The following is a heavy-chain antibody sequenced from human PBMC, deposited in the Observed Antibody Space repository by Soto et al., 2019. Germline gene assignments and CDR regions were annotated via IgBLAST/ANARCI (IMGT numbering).Heavy chain of an antibody. CDR3: AKEYCSGGSCRDAFDI. CDR1: GFTFSSYA. Sequence: GGSLRLSCAASGFTFSSYAMSWVRQAPGKGLEWVSAISGSSSYIYYADSVKGRFTISRDNAKNSLYLQMNSLRAEDTALYYCAKEYCSGGSCRDAFDIWGQGTMVTVSS. CDR2: ISGSSSYI. V-gene: IGHV3-21*04. D-gene: IGHD2-15*01. J-gene: IGHJ3*02.